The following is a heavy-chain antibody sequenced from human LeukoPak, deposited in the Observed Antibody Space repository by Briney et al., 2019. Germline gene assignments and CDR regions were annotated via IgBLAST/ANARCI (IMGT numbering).Heavy chain of an antibody. D-gene: IGHD6-13*01. CDR3: ARMYSSSWYSYYYMDV. V-gene: IGHV3-21*01. CDR1: GFTFSSYS. Sequence: GGSLRLSCAASGFTFSSYSMNWVRQAPGKGLEWVSSISSSSSYIYYADSVKGRFTISRDNAKNSLYLQMNSLRAEDTAVYYCARMYSSSWYSYYYMDVWGKGTTVTVSS. J-gene: IGHJ6*03. CDR2: ISSSSSYI.